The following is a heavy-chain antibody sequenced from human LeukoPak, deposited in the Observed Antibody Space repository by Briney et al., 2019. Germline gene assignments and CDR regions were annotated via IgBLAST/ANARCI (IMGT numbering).Heavy chain of an antibody. Sequence: PSETLSLTCAVYGGSFSGYYWSWVRQPPGKGLEWIGYIYYSGGTNYNPSLKSRVTISVDTSKNQFSLRLSSVTAADTAVYYCARTLAFGGVHAHWGQGTLVTVSS. CDR3: ARTLAFGGVHAH. CDR1: GGSFSGYY. CDR2: IYYSGGT. V-gene: IGHV4-59*01. D-gene: IGHD3-16*01. J-gene: IGHJ4*02.